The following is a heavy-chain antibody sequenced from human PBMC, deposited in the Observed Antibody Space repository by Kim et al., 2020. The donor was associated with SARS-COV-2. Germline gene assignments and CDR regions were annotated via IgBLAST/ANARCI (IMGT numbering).Heavy chain of an antibody. CDR1: GGSISSSNW. D-gene: IGHD2-2*01. Sequence: SETLSLTCAVSGGSISSSNWWSWVRQPPGKGLEWIGEIYHSGSTNYNPSLKSRVTISVDKSKNQFSLKLSSVTAADTAVYYCARDRNDVVVPAAQRAPLNWFDPWDQGTLVTVSS. CDR2: IYHSGST. CDR3: ARDRNDVVVPAAQRAPLNWFDP. V-gene: IGHV4-4*02. J-gene: IGHJ5*02.